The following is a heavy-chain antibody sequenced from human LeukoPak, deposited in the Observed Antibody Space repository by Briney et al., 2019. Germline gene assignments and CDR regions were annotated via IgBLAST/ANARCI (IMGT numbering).Heavy chain of an antibody. D-gene: IGHD2-2*01. CDR3: ARVKCSSASCYALDY. J-gene: IGHJ4*02. V-gene: IGHV1-2*02. CDR1: VYTFTFYY. CDR2: INPNRGGT. Sequence: GASVTVSCTASVYTFTFYYMHWVRQAPGQGLEWMGWINPNRGGTNYAQKFQGRVTMTRDTSISTAYMELSRLRSDDTAVYYCARVKCSSASCYALDYWGQGTLVTVSS.